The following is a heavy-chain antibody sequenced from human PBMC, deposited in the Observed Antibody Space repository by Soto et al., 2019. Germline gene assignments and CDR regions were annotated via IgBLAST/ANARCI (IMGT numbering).Heavy chain of an antibody. CDR2: IIPIFGTA. D-gene: IGHD2-8*02. CDR1: GGTFSSYA. J-gene: IGHJ5*02. CDR3: AILRESGVRSNWLDP. Sequence: SVMVSCKASGGTFSSYAISWVRQAPVQGLEWMGWIIPIFGTANYAQKFQGRVTITEDKSKSTAYMELSSLRSEDTAVYYCAILRESGVRSNWLDPWGQGTLVTISS. V-gene: IGHV1-69*06.